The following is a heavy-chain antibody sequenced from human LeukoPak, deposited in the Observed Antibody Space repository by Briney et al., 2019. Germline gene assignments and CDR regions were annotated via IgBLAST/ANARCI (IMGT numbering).Heavy chain of an antibody. CDR3: SRENGAFSPFGF. D-gene: IGHD2-8*01. V-gene: IGHV4-4*02. J-gene: IGHJ4*02. Sequence: SETLSLTCGVSGGSNSTTNWWSWVRQSPGQGLEWIGEISLSGLTNYSPSLSGRVTMSLDKPKNQLSLNLSSVTAADTAVYYCSRENGAFSPFGFWGQGTLVTVPS. CDR1: GGSNSTTNW. CDR2: ISLSGLT.